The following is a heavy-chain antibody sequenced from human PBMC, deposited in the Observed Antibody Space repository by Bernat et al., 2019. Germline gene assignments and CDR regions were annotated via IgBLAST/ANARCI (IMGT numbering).Heavy chain of an antibody. CDR3: ARDIWGGPVAGFYL. CDR1: GGSVSSGSYY. Sequence: QVQLQESGPGLVKPSETLSLTCTVSGGSVSSGSYYWSWIRQPPGKGLEWIGYIYYSGSTNYNPSLKSRVTISVDTSKNQFSLKLSSVTAADTAVYYCARDIWGGPVAGFYLWGQGTLVTVSS. CDR2: IYYSGST. V-gene: IGHV4-61*01. J-gene: IGHJ5*02. D-gene: IGHD6-19*01.